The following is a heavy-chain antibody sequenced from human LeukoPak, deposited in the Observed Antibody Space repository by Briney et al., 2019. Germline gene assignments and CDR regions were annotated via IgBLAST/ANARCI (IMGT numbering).Heavy chain of an antibody. V-gene: IGHV3-21*01. J-gene: IGHJ6*03. CDR2: ISSSSSYI. CDR1: GFTFSSYS. Sequence: RPGGSLRLSCAASGFTFSSYSMNWVRQAPGKGLEWVSSISSSSSYIYYADSVKGRFTISRDNAKNSLYLQMNSLRAEDTAVYYCVRGPNPYYYYYMDVWGKGTTVTVSS. CDR3: VRGPNPYYYYYMDV. D-gene: IGHD1-14*01.